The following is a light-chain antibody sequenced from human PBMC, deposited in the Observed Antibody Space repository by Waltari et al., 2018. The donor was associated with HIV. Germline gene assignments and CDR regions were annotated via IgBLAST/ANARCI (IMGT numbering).Light chain of an antibody. V-gene: IGKV3-20*01. CDR1: QSVSANF. CDR2: GDS. Sequence: VLTQSPGTLSFSPGDRAILSCRASQSVSANFLVWYQQRPGQAPSLLVHGDSRRATATPARFSCGGSGTDFTLIISRLQPEDFAVYYCQQCATSPWTFGQGTTV. CDR3: QQCATSPWT. J-gene: IGKJ1*01.